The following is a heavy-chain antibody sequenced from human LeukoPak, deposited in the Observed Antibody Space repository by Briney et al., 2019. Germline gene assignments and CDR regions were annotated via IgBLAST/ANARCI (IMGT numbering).Heavy chain of an antibody. CDR1: GGSISSGSYY. Sequence: SQTLSLTCTVSGGSISSGSYYWSWIRQPAGKGLEWIGRIYTSGSTNYNPSLKSRVTISVDTSKNQFSLKLSSVTAADTAVYYCARVRPVVVGRYYYYMDVWGKGTTVTVSS. J-gene: IGHJ6*03. V-gene: IGHV4-61*02. D-gene: IGHD2-21*01. CDR2: IYTSGST. CDR3: ARVRPVVVGRYYYYMDV.